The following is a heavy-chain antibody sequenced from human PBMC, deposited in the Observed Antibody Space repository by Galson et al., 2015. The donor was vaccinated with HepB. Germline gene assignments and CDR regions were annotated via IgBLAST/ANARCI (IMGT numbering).Heavy chain of an antibody. Sequence: SLRLSCAASGFTFSSYSMNWVRQAPGKGLEWVSYISSSSSTIYYADSVKGRFTISRDNAKNSLYPQMNSLRAEDTAVYYCARGALHDFWSGYYHQTKGFDYWGQGTLVTVSS. CDR1: GFTFSSYS. CDR3: ARGALHDFWSGYYHQTKGFDY. J-gene: IGHJ4*02. D-gene: IGHD3-3*01. CDR2: ISSSSSTI. V-gene: IGHV3-48*04.